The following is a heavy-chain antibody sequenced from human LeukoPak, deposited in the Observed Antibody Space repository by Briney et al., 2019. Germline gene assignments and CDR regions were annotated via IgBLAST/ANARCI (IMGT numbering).Heavy chain of an antibody. D-gene: IGHD3-22*01. CDR1: GFTFDNYA. CDR2: ISGDGDST. CDR3: AKDIGADYYYDSSGYFI. J-gene: IGHJ3*02. Sequence: GGTLRLSCAASGFTFDNYAMHWVRQVPGKGLEWVSLISGDGDSTYYPDSVKGRFTISRDNSKNSLYLQMNSLRTEDTALYYCAKDIGADYYYDSSGYFIWGQGTMVTVSS. V-gene: IGHV3-43*02.